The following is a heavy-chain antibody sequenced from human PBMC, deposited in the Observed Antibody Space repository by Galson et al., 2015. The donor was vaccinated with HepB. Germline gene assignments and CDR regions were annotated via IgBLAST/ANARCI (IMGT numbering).Heavy chain of an antibody. D-gene: IGHD1-1*01. J-gene: IGHJ4*02. V-gene: IGHV1-2*04. CDR2: INPITGGT. CDR3: AREANWSDDSYSFDS. CDR1: GYTFTGYY. Sequence: SVKVSCKASGYTFTGYYIHWVRQAPGQGLEWMGWINPITGGTNYAQKFQRWVTITRDTSISAAYMEMSRLRFDDTAVYYCAREANWSDDSYSFDSWGQGTLVTVSS.